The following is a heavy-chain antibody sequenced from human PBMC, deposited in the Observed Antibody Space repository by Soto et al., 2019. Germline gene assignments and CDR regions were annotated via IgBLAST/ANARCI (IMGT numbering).Heavy chain of an antibody. CDR3: AKWNGGFDY. CDR2: ISYDGSYK. Sequence: QVQLVESGGGVVQPGRSLRLSCAASGFTFSSYDMHWVRQAPGKGLEWVAVISYDGSYKYYADSVKGRFTISRDNSKNTLYLQMNSLRAEDTAVYYCAKWNGGFDYWGQGTLVTVSS. D-gene: IGHD3-16*01. CDR1: GFTFSSYD. J-gene: IGHJ4*02. V-gene: IGHV3-30*18.